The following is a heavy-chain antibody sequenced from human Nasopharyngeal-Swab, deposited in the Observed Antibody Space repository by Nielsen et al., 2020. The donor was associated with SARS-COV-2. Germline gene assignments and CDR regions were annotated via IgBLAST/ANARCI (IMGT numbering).Heavy chain of an antibody. V-gene: IGHV3-74*01. D-gene: IGHD2-15*01. CDR3: GRAGYYRIDY. J-gene: IGHJ4*02. CDR1: GFTFSSYW. CDR2: VNSDGSTK. Sequence: GGSLRLSCSASGFTFSSYWMQWVRQAPGKGLEWVARVNSDGSTKNHADSLQGRFRISRDNVKNEVYLQVSGLRGEDTAVYYCGRAGYYRIDYWGQGTLVTVSS.